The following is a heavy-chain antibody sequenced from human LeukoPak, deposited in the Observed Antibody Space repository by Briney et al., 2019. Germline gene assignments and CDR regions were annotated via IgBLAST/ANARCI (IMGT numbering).Heavy chain of an antibody. CDR1: GGSISSGGYY. Sequence: KASETLSLTCTVSGGSISSGGYYWSWIRQHPGKGLEWIGYIYYSGSTYYNPSLKSRVTISVDTSKNQFSLKLSSVTAADTAVYYCARVNAKERPFDYWGQGTLATVSS. J-gene: IGHJ4*02. CDR2: IYYSGST. CDR3: ARVNAKERPFDY. D-gene: IGHD1-1*01. V-gene: IGHV4-31*03.